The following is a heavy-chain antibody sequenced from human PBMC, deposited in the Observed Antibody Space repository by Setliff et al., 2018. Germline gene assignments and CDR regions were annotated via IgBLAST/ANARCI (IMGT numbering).Heavy chain of an antibody. D-gene: IGHD2-2*01. CDR1: GDTFSSHV. V-gene: IGHV1-69*10. J-gene: IGHJ3*01. CDR3: ARVRYRGDRAQKGGPRHAFDV. CDR2: IIPLLGIP. Sequence: SVRVSSKASGDTFSSHVITWVRQAPGQGFEWMGGIIPLLGIPNYAQKFQGRVTINADKSTNTVYMEVSSLRSEDTAVYYCARVRYRGDRAQKGGPRHAFDVWGQGTMVTVSS.